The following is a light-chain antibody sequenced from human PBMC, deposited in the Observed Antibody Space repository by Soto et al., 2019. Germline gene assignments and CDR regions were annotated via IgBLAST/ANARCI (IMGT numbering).Light chain of an antibody. V-gene: IGKV3-20*01. J-gene: IGKJ1*01. CDR3: QQYGSSPWT. CDR1: QSVSSSY. Sequence: EIVLTQSPGTLSLSPGERATLSCRSSQSVSSSYLAWYQQKPGQAPRLLIYGASNRATGIPDRFNGSGSGTDFTLSISRLEPEDFAVYYFQQYGSSPWTFGQGNKVEI. CDR2: GAS.